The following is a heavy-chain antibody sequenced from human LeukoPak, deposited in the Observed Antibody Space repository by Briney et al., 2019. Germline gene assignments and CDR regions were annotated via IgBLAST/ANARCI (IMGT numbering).Heavy chain of an antibody. Sequence: ASVKVSCKASGDTFTHYTIHWVRQAPGHRLEWMGWINAGNGNTKYSQNFQGRVTITMDTSANTAYMELSSLRSEDTAVYYCARSGYSSGYVAYFDYWGQGTLVTVSS. J-gene: IGHJ4*02. CDR1: GDTFTHYT. CDR3: ARSGYSSGYVAYFDY. D-gene: IGHD5-18*01. V-gene: IGHV1-3*01. CDR2: INAGNGNT.